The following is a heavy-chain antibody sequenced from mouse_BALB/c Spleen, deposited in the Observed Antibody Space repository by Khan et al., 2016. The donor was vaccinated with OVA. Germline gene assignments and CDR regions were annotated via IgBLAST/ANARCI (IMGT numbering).Heavy chain of an antibody. Sequence: VQLQQSGAEFVKPGASVRLSCTASGFNIKNTYIHWVKQRPEQGLEWIGRIDPANGNTKYDPKFQGKATITADTSSNTAYLQLSSLTSEATAVYYFPHSLLLYAMDYWGQGTSVTVSS. CDR3: PHSLLLYAMDY. J-gene: IGHJ4*01. CDR1: GFNIKNTY. V-gene: IGHV14-3*02. D-gene: IGHD1-2*01. CDR2: IDPANGNT.